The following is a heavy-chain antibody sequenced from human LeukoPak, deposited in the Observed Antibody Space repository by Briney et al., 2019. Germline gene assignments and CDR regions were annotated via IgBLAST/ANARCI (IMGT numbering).Heavy chain of an antibody. Sequence: GASVKVSCKAPGYTFTSYYIHWVRQAPGQGLEWMGIINPSGGSTSYAQKFQGRVTMTRDTSISTAYMELSRLRSDDTAVYYCASSALADAFDIWGQGTMVTVSS. J-gene: IGHJ3*02. V-gene: IGHV1-46*01. CDR3: ASSALADAFDI. CDR1: GYTFTSYY. CDR2: INPSGGST.